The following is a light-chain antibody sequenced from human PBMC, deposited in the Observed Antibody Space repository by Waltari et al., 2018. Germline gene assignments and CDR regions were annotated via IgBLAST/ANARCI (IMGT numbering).Light chain of an antibody. CDR2: RND. CDR1: SSNIGSNT. CDR3: ASWDDSLSAYV. J-gene: IGLJ1*01. V-gene: IGLV1-47*01. Sequence: QSVLTQPPSASGTPGQRVTISCSGSSSNIGSNTGNWYQQLLGAAPKLLVYRNDQRPSGVPDRFSGSKSDTSTSLTISGLRSEDEAEYYCASWDDSLSAYVFGTGTKVTVL.